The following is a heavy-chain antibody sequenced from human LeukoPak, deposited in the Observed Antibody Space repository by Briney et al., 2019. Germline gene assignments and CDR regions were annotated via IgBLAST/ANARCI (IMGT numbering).Heavy chain of an antibody. CDR2: IWYGGSNK. CDR3: ARGYYGDYRIDY. J-gene: IGHJ4*02. CDR1: GFTFSSYG. Sequence: GGSLRLSCAASGFTFSSYGMHWVRQAPGKGLEWVAVIWYGGSNKYYADSVKGRFTISRDNSKNTLYLQMNSLRAEDTAVYYCARGYYGDYRIDYWGQGTLVTVSS. D-gene: IGHD4-17*01. V-gene: IGHV3-33*01.